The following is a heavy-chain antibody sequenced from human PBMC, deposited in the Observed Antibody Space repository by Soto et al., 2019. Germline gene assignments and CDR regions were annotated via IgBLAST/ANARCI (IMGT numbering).Heavy chain of an antibody. D-gene: IGHD3-22*01. Sequence: PGGSLRLSCAASGFTFSSYWMHWVRQAPGKGLVWVSRINSDGSSTSYADSVKGRFTISRDNAKNTLYLQMNSLRAEDTAVYYCARAPHYYDTREDYWGQGTLVTVSS. CDR2: INSDGSST. CDR3: ARAPHYYDTREDY. V-gene: IGHV3-74*01. CDR1: GFTFSSYW. J-gene: IGHJ4*02.